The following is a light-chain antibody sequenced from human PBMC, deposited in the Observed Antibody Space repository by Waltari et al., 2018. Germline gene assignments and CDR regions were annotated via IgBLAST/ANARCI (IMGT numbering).Light chain of an antibody. CDR1: QSVSSSY. CDR3: QQYGSLPYS. V-gene: IGKV3-20*01. CDR2: GAS. Sequence: EIVLTQSPGPLSLSPGERATLHCRASQSVSSSYLAWYQQKPGQAPRLLIYGASSRATGIPDRFSGSGSGTDFTLTISRLEPEDFAVYYCQQYGSLPYSFGQGTKLEIK. J-gene: IGKJ2*03.